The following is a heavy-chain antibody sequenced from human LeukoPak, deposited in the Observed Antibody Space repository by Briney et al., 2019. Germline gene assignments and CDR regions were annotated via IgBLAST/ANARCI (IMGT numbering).Heavy chain of an antibody. J-gene: IGHJ6*02. Sequence: SETLSLTCAVSGGSISSGGYSWSWIRQPPGKGLEWIGYIYHSGSTYYNPSLKSRVTISVDRSKNQFSLKLSSVTAADTAVYYCARDGPKGHYGMDVWGQGTTVTVSS. CDR1: GGSISSGGYS. CDR3: ARDGPKGHYGMDV. V-gene: IGHV4-30-2*01. CDR2: IYHSGST.